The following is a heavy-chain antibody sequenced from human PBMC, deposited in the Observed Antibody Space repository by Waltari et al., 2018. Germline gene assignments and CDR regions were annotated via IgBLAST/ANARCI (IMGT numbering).Heavy chain of an antibody. CDR1: GGSISSGDYY. CDR2: IYSSGST. V-gene: IGHV4-30-4*08. CDR3: ARGGSSWSTYWFFDL. D-gene: IGHD6-13*01. Sequence: QVQLQESGPGLVKPSQILSLTCTVSGGSISSGDYYWSWIRQPPGKGLEWIGYIYSSGSTYSTPSLKSRVTISVDTSKNQFSLKVTSVTAADTAVYYCARGGSSWSTYWFFDLWGRGTMVTVSS. J-gene: IGHJ2*01.